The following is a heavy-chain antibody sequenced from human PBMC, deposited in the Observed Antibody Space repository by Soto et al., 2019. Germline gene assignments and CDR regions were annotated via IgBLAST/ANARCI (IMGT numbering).Heavy chain of an antibody. CDR1: GYRFINYW. Sequence: EVQLVQCGAEVKKPGESLRLSCQGSGYRFINYWISWVRQMAGKGLEGVGRIDPSDSYTVYSPSFQGHVTVSIDTAINIAFLEWRSLQASDTAMYYCVRHGNGTPFYFDFWGRGTLVPVSS. D-gene: IGHD1-1*01. CDR2: IDPSDSYT. J-gene: IGHJ4*02. CDR3: VRHGNGTPFYFDF. V-gene: IGHV5-10-1*03.